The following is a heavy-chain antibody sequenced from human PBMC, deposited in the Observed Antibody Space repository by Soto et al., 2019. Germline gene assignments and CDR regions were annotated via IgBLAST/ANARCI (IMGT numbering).Heavy chain of an antibody. CDR1: SGSFSGYY. Sequence: QVQLHQWGAGLLKPSETLSLACSIYSGSFSGYYWSWIRQPPGKGLEWIWEISQSGNTNYSPSLKTRVSISIDTSMKQFSLNLASVSAADTAVYYCARAPKVSGSSQTRPDFWGQGTLVTVSS. J-gene: IGHJ4*02. CDR3: ARAPKVSGSSQTRPDF. V-gene: IGHV4-34*01. D-gene: IGHD6-6*01. CDR2: ISQSGNT.